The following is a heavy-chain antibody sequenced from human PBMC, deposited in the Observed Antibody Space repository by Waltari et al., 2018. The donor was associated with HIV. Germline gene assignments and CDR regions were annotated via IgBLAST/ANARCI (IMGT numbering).Heavy chain of an antibody. Sequence: EVQLVESGGGLVQPGRSLRLSCAASGFTFDDYAMHWVRQAPGKGLEWVSGISWNSGSIGYADSVKGRFTISRDNAKNSLYLQMNSLRAEDTALYYCAKDILGSSSPNFDYWGQGTLVTVSS. J-gene: IGHJ4*02. CDR1: GFTFDDYA. CDR2: ISWNSGSI. D-gene: IGHD6-6*01. CDR3: AKDILGSSSPNFDY. V-gene: IGHV3-9*01.